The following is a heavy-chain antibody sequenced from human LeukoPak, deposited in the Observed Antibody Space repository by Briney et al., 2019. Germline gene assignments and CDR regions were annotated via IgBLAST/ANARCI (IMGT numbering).Heavy chain of an antibody. J-gene: IGHJ4*02. CDR1: GFTFNRYG. CDR3: AKIGAVAGHFDY. Sequence: GGSLRLSCAASGFTFNRYGMHWVRQAPGKGLKWVAFIRYDGSEKYYADSVKGRLTISRDNSKNTLSLQMNSLRAEDTAAYYCAKIGAVAGHFDYWGQGTLVTVSS. D-gene: IGHD6-19*01. V-gene: IGHV3-30*02. CDR2: IRYDGSEK.